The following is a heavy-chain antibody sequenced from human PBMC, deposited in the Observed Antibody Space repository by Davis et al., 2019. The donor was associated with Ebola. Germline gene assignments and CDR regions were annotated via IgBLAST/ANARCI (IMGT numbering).Heavy chain of an antibody. CDR1: GFTVSSNY. V-gene: IGHV3-53*01. D-gene: IGHD6-13*01. Sequence: GGSLRLSCAASGFTVSSNYMSWVRQAPGKGLEWVSVIYSGGSTYYADSVKGRFTISRDNSKNTLYLQMNSLRAEDTAVYYCATKGLQQLHLDYWGQGTLVTVSS. CDR3: ATKGLQQLHLDY. CDR2: IYSGGST. J-gene: IGHJ4*02.